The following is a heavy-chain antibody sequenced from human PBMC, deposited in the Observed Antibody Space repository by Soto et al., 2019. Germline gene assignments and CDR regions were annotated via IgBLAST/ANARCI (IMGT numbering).Heavy chain of an antibody. CDR1: GGSISSYY. J-gene: IGHJ4*02. CDR3: ARAMVRGDPFDY. Sequence: PSETLSLTCTVSGGSISSYYWSWIRQPPGKGLEWIGYIHYSGSTNYNPSLKSRVTISVDTSKNQFSLKLSSVTAADTAVYYCARAMVRGDPFDYWGQGTLVTVSS. V-gene: IGHV4-59*01. CDR2: IHYSGST. D-gene: IGHD3-10*01.